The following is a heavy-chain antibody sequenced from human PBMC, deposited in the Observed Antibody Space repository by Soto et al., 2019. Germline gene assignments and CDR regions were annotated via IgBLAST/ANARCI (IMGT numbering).Heavy chain of an antibody. CDR1: GYTFTSYG. J-gene: IGHJ6*02. V-gene: IGHV1-18*01. CDR3: AREGSTVTTSSFKYYYYGMDG. D-gene: IGHD4-17*01. Sequence: GASVKVSCKASGYTFTSYGISWVRQAPGQGLEWMGWISAYNGNTNYAQKLQGRVTMTTDTSTSTAYMELRSLRSDDTAVYYCAREGSTVTTSSFKYYYYGMDGWGQGTTVTVSS. CDR2: ISAYNGNT.